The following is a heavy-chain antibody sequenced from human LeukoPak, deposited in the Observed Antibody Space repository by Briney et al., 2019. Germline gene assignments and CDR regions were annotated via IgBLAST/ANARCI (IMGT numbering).Heavy chain of an antibody. D-gene: IGHD1-26*01. CDR2: IYSGGST. Sequence: GGSLRLSCAASGFTVSSNYMSWVRQAPGKGLEWVSVIYSGGSTYYADSVKGRFTISRDNSKNTLYLQMNSLRAEDTAVYYCARDRKVGATQDYWGQGTLFTVSS. CDR3: ARDRKVGATQDY. J-gene: IGHJ4*02. V-gene: IGHV3-53*01. CDR1: GFTVSSNY.